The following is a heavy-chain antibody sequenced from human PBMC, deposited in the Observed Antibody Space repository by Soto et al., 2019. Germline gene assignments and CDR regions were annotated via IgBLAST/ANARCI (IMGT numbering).Heavy chain of an antibody. D-gene: IGHD2-15*01. V-gene: IGHV1-18*01. J-gene: IGHJ4*02. CDR1: GYTFTNFG. CDR3: AREGTPVDY. Sequence: QVQLVQSGAEVKKPGASVKVSCKASGYTFTNFGISWVRQAPGQGLEWMGWISAYNGNTNYAQNFQGRVTMTTDTSTSTDYMEPSSLRPVDTAVYYCAREGTPVDYWGQGTLVPVSS. CDR2: ISAYNGNT.